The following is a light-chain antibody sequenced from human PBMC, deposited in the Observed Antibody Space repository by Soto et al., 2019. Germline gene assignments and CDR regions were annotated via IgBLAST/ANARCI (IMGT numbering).Light chain of an antibody. Sequence: QSALTQPASVSGSPGQSITISCTGTSSDVGGYNYVSWFQLHPGKAPKLMVYEVSNRPSGISSRCSGSKSGNTASLTISGLQAEDEADYYCSSFTSSRIYVVGTGTKLTVL. CDR2: EVS. V-gene: IGLV2-14*01. J-gene: IGLJ1*01. CDR3: SSFTSSRIYV. CDR1: SSDVGGYNY.